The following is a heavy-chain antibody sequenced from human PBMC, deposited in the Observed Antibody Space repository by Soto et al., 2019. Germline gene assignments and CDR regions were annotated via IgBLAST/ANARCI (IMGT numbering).Heavy chain of an antibody. CDR3: VKDSSRYNWNDYGNNWVDP. CDR2: ISWNSGSI. V-gene: IGHV3-9*01. J-gene: IGHJ5*02. CDR1: GFTFDDYA. Sequence: PGGSLRLSCAASGFTFDDYAMHWVRQAPGKGLEWVSGISWNSGSIVYADSVKGRFTISRDNAKNSLYLQMNSLRAEDTALYYCVKDSSRYNWNDYGNNWVDPWGQGSLVTVPS. D-gene: IGHD1-20*01.